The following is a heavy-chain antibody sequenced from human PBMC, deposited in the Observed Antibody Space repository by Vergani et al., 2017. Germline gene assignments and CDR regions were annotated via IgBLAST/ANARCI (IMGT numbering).Heavy chain of an antibody. CDR2: IYYSGST. CDR1: GGSISSYY. J-gene: IGHJ4*02. CDR3: ARAGRRFGELGFDY. Sequence: QVQLQQWGPGLVTPSETLSLTCTVSGGSISSYYWSWIRQPPGKGLEWIGYIYYSGSTNYNPSLKSRVTISVDTSKNQFSLKLSSVTAADTAVYYCARAGRRFGELGFDYWVQGTLVTVSS. V-gene: IGHV4-59*01. D-gene: IGHD3-10*01.